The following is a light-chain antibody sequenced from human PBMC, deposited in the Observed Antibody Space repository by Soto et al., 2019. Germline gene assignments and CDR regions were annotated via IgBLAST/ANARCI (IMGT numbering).Light chain of an antibody. Sequence: DIQLTQSPSFLSASVGDRVTITCRASQGISSYLAWYQQKPGKAPKLLIYAASTLQSGVPSRFSSSGSGTEFTLTISSLQPEDFATYYCQHLDSYSTFGQGTRLEIK. CDR2: AAS. CDR3: QHLDSYST. CDR1: QGISSY. J-gene: IGKJ5*01. V-gene: IGKV1-9*01.